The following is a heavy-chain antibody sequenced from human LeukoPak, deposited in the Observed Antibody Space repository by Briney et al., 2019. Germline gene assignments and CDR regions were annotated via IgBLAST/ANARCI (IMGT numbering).Heavy chain of an antibody. Sequence: GGSLRLSCAASGFTFSSYAMSWVRQAPGKGLEWVSAISGSGGSTYYADSVKGRFTISRDNPKNTLYLQMNSLRAEDTAVYYCARDGHCSSTSCYVAYDYWGQGTLVTVSS. CDR2: ISGSGGST. CDR1: GFTFSSYA. V-gene: IGHV3-23*01. J-gene: IGHJ4*02. D-gene: IGHD2-2*01. CDR3: ARDGHCSSTSCYVAYDY.